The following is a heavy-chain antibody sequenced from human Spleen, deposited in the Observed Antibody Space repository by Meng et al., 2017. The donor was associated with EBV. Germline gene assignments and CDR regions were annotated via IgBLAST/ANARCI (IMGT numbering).Heavy chain of an antibody. CDR2: INHSENP. J-gene: IGHJ4*02. CDR3: AKPQYFDWLLYSGAPIDF. V-gene: IGHV4-34*02. D-gene: IGHD3-9*01. CDR1: AVSFTYYY. Sequence: QLYREQGGEGLFKPLETSAPPGPVYAVSFTYYYWSWIRQSPGKGLAWVGEINHSENPSLSPSLKSRLTLSVDTSKNQFSLKLTSLTAADTAVYYCAKPQYFDWLLYSGAPIDFWGPGTLVTVSS.